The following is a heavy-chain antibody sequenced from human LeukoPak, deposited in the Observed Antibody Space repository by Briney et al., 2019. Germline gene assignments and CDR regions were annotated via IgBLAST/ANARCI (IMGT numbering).Heavy chain of an antibody. CDR2: INPNSGGT. CDR3: ARDRRYGSGHNRGEFDY. D-gene: IGHD3-10*01. V-gene: IGHV1-2*02. CDR1: GYTFTGYY. Sequence: RASVKVSCKASGYTFTGYYMHWVRQAPGQGLERMGWINPNSGGTNYAQKFQGRVTMTRDTSISTAYMELSRLRSDDTAVYYCARDRRYGSGHNRGEFDYWGQGTLVTVSS. J-gene: IGHJ4*02.